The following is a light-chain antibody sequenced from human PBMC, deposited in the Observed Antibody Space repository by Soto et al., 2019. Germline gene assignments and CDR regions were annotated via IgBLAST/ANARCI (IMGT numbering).Light chain of an antibody. CDR3: XQYGSSPFT. CDR2: GAS. J-gene: IGKJ3*01. V-gene: IGKV3-20*01. Sequence: EIVLTQSPGTLSLSPGERATLSCRASQSVSSSYLAWYQQKPGQTPRLLFYGASSRATGIPDRFSGSGSGXXXXXTXXXLXPEXFXXYYCXQYGSSPFTFGPGTKVDIK. CDR1: QSVSSSY.